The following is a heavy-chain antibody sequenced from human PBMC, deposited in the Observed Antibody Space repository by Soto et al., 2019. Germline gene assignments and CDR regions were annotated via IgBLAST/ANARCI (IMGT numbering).Heavy chain of an antibody. D-gene: IGHD1-26*01. CDR3: AREGVGATMTFDY. V-gene: IGHV1-69*13. Sequence: ASVKVSCKASGGTFSSYAISWVRQAPGQGLEWMGGIIPIFGTANYAQKFQGRVTITADESTSTAYMELSSLRSEDTAVYYCAREGVGATMTFDYWGQGTLVTVSS. CDR2: IIPIFGTA. J-gene: IGHJ4*02. CDR1: GGTFSSYA.